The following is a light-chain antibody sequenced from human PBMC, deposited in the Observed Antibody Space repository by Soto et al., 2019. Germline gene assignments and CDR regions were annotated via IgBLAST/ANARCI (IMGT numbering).Light chain of an antibody. Sequence: DIQLTQSPSTLSASVGDRVSITCRASQSISTWLAWYQQKPGKAPKLLIFDAYSLESRVSSRFSGRGSGTQFTLTIRSLQPDDFATYYCQQYSTYPWTFGQGAQVEFK. CDR2: DAY. V-gene: IGKV1-5*01. CDR1: QSISTW. CDR3: QQYSTYPWT. J-gene: IGKJ1*01.